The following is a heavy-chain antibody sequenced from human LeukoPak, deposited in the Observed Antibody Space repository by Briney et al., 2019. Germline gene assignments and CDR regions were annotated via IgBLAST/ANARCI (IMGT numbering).Heavy chain of an antibody. V-gene: IGHV3-74*01. D-gene: IGHD3-10*01. Sequence: GGSLRLSCAASGFTFSTYWMHWGRQAPGKGLGWVSGINSDGSTTTYADSVKGRFTISRDNAKNTLYLQMNSLRLEATAVYSCARAYGSGSQVINYFDFWGQGALVTVSS. J-gene: IGHJ4*02. CDR1: GFTFSTYW. CDR3: ARAYGSGSQVINYFDF. CDR2: INSDGSTT.